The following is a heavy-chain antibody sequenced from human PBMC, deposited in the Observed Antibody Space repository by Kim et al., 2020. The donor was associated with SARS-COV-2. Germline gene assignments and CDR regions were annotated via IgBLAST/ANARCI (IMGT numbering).Heavy chain of an antibody. CDR1: GFTFGDYV. J-gene: IGHJ4*02. CDR3: AKAGPRSSSWESFDY. CDR2: ISRNSGSI. D-gene: IGHD6-13*01. V-gene: IGHV3-9*01. Sequence: GGSLRLSCAASGFTFGDYVMHWVRQVPGKGLEWVSGISRNSGSIGYADSVKGRFTISRDNAKNSLYLQMNSLRAGDTALYYCAKAGPRSSSWESFDYWGQGTLVTVSS.